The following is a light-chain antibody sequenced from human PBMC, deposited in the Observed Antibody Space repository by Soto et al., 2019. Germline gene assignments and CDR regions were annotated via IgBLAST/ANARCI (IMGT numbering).Light chain of an antibody. V-gene: IGKV3-11*01. CDR2: DAS. Sequence: EIVLTQSPATLSLSPGERATLSCRASQSVSSYLAWYQQKPGQAPRLLIYDASNRATGIPARFSGSGSGTDFTLTIGSLEPEDFAVYYCQHATTFGGGTKVEIK. J-gene: IGKJ4*01. CDR3: QHATT. CDR1: QSVSSY.